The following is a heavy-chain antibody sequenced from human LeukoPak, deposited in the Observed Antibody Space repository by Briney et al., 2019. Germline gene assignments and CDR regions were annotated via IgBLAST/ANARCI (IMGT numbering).Heavy chain of an antibody. CDR1: GGSISSYY. CDR3: ARGAPGSSDAFDI. V-gene: IGHV4-30-2*01. Sequence: SETLSLTCSVSGGSISSYYWSWIRQPPGKGLEWIGYIYHSGSTYYNPSLKSRVTISVDRSKNQFSLKLSSVTAADTAVYYCARGAPGSSDAFDIWGQGTMVTVSS. J-gene: IGHJ3*02. CDR2: IYHSGST. D-gene: IGHD1-1*01.